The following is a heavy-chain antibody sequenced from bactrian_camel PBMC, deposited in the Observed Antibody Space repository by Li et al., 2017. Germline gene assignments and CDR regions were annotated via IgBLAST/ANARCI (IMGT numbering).Heavy chain of an antibody. CDR3: TKLLGMVITGPISD. Sequence: HVQLVESGGGSVPPGGSLRLSCTASGHTGRMYCMAWFRLAPGKEREGVAGIESDGSTSYADSVKGRFTIAGDNARKPLYLQLNSLKTEDTAMYYCTKLLGMVITGPISDWGQGTQVTVS. V-gene: IGHV3S53*01. J-gene: IGHJ4*01. CDR2: IESDGST. D-gene: IGHD8*01. CDR1: GHTGRMYC.